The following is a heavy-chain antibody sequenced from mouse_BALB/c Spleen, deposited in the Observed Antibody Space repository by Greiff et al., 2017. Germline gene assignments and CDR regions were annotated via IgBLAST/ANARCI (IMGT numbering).Heavy chain of an antibody. Sequence: EVKLVESGGGLVQPKGSLKLSCAASGFTFNTYAMNWVRQAPGKGLEWVARIRSKSNNYATYYADSVKDRFTISRDDSQSMLYLQMNNLKTEDTAMYYCVSSTMIAYWGQGTLVTVSA. D-gene: IGHD2-4*01. CDR1: GFTFNTYA. CDR3: VSSTMIAY. V-gene: IGHV10-1*02. CDR2: IRSKSNNYAT. J-gene: IGHJ3*01.